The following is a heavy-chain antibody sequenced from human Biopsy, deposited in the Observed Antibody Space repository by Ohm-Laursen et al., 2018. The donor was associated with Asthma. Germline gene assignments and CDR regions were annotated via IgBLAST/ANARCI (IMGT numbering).Heavy chain of an antibody. J-gene: IGHJ4*02. CDR2: IFFDGRKI. D-gene: IGHD6-13*01. Sequence: SLRLSCTASGFNLRNYGMNWVRRAPGKGLEWVAQIFFDGRKINYPDSVEGRFTISRDNSKNMVYLQMNSLRPEDTAVYYCAKDRVAGRSYYFDYWGQGTLVSVSS. V-gene: IGHV3-30*18. CDR3: AKDRVAGRSYYFDY. CDR1: GFNLRNYG.